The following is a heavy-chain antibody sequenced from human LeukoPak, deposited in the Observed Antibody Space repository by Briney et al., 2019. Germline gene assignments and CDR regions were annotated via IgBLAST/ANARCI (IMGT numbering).Heavy chain of an antibody. CDR2: IHNRGNT. CDR3: AREGTTGRNLNLFDS. J-gene: IGHJ5*01. V-gene: IGHV4-59*01. D-gene: IGHD1-1*01. Sequence: PSGTLSLTRPFSRGSHIKYYWSWVRQRPGKGLERIGHIHNRGNTNYNPSLKSRVTLSVDTSKNEFSLKLSSVTAADTAVYYCAREGTTGRNLNLFDSWGEGTLVTVSS. CDR1: RGSHIKYY.